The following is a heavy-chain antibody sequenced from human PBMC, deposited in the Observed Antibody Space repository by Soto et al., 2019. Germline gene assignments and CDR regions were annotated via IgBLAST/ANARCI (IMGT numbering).Heavy chain of an antibody. CDR1: GYTFTSYD. Sequence: SVKVCCKASGYTFTSYDINWVRQATGQGLEWMGWMNPNSGNTGYAQKFQGRVTMTRNTSISTAYMELSSLRSEDTAVYYCVKDPRIAAAGMDYWRQGTLLTVSS. CDR3: VKDPRIAAAGMDY. V-gene: IGHV1-8*01. D-gene: IGHD6-13*01. J-gene: IGHJ4*02. CDR2: MNPNSGNT.